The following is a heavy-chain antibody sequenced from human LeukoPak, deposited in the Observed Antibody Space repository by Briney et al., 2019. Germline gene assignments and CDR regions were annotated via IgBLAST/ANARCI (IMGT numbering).Heavy chain of an antibody. CDR3: AKFRSGRLIYYFDY. Sequence: AISGSGGSTYYADSVKGRFTISRDNSENTLYLQMNSLRAEDTAVYYCAKFRSGRLIYYFDYWGQGTLVTVSS. J-gene: IGHJ4*02. CDR2: ISGSGGST. V-gene: IGHV3-23*01. D-gene: IGHD3-3*01.